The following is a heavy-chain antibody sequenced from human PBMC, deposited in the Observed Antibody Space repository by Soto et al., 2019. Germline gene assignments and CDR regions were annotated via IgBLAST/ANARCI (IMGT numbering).Heavy chain of an antibody. J-gene: IGHJ3*01. CDR2: IGGRGNSA. D-gene: IGHD5-12*01. Sequence: VGSLRLSCAASGFIFTNYAMNWVRQAAGKGLEWVSVIGGRGNSAYYADSVQGRFTISRDNSKNTLSLQMSSLTADDTAIYYCVREGRGSFDFWGRGTMVTVSS. CDR1: GFIFTNYA. CDR3: VREGRGSFDF. V-gene: IGHV3-23*01.